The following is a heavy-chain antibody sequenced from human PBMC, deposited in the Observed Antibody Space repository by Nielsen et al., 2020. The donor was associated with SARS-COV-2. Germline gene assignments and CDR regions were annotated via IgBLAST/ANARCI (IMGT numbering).Heavy chain of an antibody. J-gene: IGHJ5*02. CDR3: ARDRGTTVTSKGRFDP. CDR1: GFTFSSYS. Sequence: GESLKISCAASGFTFSSYSMNWVRQAPGKGLEWVSSISSSSSYIYYADSVKGRFTISRDNAKNSLYLQMNSLRAEDTAVYYCARDRGTTVTSKGRFDPWGQGTLVTVSS. D-gene: IGHD4-17*01. V-gene: IGHV3-21*01. CDR2: ISSSSSYI.